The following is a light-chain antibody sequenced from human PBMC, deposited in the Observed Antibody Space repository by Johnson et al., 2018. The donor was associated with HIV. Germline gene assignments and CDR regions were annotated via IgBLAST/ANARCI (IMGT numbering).Light chain of an antibody. CDR3: GTWDSSLSAGCV. J-gene: IGLJ1*01. CDR2: DNN. Sequence: QSVLTQPPSVSAAPGQKVTISCSGSSSNIGNNYVSWYQQLPGTAPKLLIYDNNKRPSGIPDRFSGSKSGTSATLAITGLQTGDEADYYCGTWDSSLSAGCVFGTGTKVTVL. V-gene: IGLV1-51*01. CDR1: SSNIGNNY.